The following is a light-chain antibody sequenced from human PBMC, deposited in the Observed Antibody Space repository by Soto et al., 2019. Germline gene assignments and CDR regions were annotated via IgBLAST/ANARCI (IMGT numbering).Light chain of an antibody. Sequence: TGWMSTPGNRALSGEGRAPGSRRTSYTVTSSFLAWYQRKPGQAPRLLIYGASDRATGIPDRFSGSGSGTDFTLSISRLEPEDFAVYYCQQHGASPWTFGQGTKVDIK. CDR1: YTVTSSF. V-gene: IGKV3-20*01. J-gene: IGKJ1*01. CDR2: GAS. CDR3: QQHGASPWT.